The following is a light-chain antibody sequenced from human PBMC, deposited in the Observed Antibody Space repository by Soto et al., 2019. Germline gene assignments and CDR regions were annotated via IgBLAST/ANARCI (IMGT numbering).Light chain of an antibody. J-gene: IGKJ2*01. CDR1: QSVSSK. CDR2: GAS. CDR3: QHNSAWPYT. Sequence: EIVLTQSPATLAVSPGERVTLSCRASQSVSSKLAWFQQKPGQGPRPLIYGASTRASGIPARFSGSGSGTEFTLTIGSLQPEDLGVYYCQHNSAWPYTFGQGAKLE. V-gene: IGKV3D-15*01.